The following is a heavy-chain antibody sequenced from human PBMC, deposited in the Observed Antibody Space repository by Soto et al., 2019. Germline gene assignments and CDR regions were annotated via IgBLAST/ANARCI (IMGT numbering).Heavy chain of an antibody. CDR3: AAGVSDVAVRSYLTSCFDK. CDR2: IDDSGST. CDR1: GASVSTGVYY. Sequence: TSETLSLTCTLSGASVSTGVYYWTWIRQHPGKGLEGIGYIDDSGSTYYNPALTGRVDISVDTYKNEFSLNLQSSAAEDAVFYYGAAGVSDVAVRSYLTSCFDKWGQGILVTVSS. D-gene: IGHD2-21*01. J-gene: IGHJ4*02. V-gene: IGHV4-31*03.